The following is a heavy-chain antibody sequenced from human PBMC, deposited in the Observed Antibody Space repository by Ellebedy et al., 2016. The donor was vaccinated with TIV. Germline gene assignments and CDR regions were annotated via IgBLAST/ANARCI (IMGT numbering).Heavy chain of an antibody. Sequence: GESLKISCAASGFTFSSYWMSWVRQAPGKGLEWVANIKQDGSEKYYVDSVKGRFTISRDNAKNSLYLQMNSLRAEDTAVYYCARDVIFGVVIIVFDPWGQGTLVTVSS. CDR1: GFTFSSYW. CDR3: ARDVIFGVVIIVFDP. CDR2: IKQDGSEK. V-gene: IGHV3-7*03. D-gene: IGHD3-3*01. J-gene: IGHJ5*02.